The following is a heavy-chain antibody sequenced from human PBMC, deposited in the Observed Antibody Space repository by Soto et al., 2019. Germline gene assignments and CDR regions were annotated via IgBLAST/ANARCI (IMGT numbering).Heavy chain of an antibody. D-gene: IGHD3-9*01. V-gene: IGHV1-24*01. CDR3: ATYASGLRYFDCFLY. J-gene: IGHJ4*02. Sequence: ASVKVSCKVSGYTLTELSMHWVRQAPGKGLEWMGGFDPEDGETIYAQKFQGRVTMTEDTSTDTAYMELSSLRSEDTAVYYCATYASGLRYFDCFLYWGQGTLVTVSS. CDR2: FDPEDGET. CDR1: GYTLTELS.